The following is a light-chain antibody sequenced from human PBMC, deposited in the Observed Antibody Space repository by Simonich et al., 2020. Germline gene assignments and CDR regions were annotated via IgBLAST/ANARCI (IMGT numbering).Light chain of an antibody. V-gene: IGKV1-5*03. CDR3: QQYNSYST. CDR2: KAS. J-gene: IGKJ1*01. Sequence: DIQMTQSPSTLSASVGDRVTITCRASQSISSWLAWYQQKPGKAPKLLIYKASSLESGVPPRFSGSGSRTEFTLTISSLQPDDFATDYCQQYNSYSTFGQGTKVEIK. CDR1: QSISSW.